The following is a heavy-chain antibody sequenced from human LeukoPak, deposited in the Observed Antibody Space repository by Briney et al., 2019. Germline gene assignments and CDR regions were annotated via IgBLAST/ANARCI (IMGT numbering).Heavy chain of an antibody. CDR1: GFTFSDYY. J-gene: IGHJ5*02. CDR2: ISSSSSYT. V-gene: IGHV3-11*06. CDR3: ASGAEGYVFDP. D-gene: IGHD5-12*01. Sequence: KPGGFLRLSCAASGFTFSDYYMSWIRQAPGKGLEWVSYISSSSSYTNYADSVKGRFTISRDNAKNSLYLQMNSLRADDTAVYYCASGAEGYVFDPWGQGTLVTVSS.